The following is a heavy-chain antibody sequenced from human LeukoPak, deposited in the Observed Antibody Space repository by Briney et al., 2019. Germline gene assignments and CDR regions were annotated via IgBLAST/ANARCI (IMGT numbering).Heavy chain of an antibody. CDR2: IYENGGTT. D-gene: IGHD3-22*01. Sequence: PGGSLRLSCVGSGFTFRSHAMSWVRQAPEKGLEFVSGIYENGGTTYYADSVKGRFSISRDNSKNTLYLQMDSLRGEDTAVYYCAKDRYHYDNSGHLLDYWGQGTLVKVSS. J-gene: IGHJ4*02. V-gene: IGHV3-23*01. CDR1: GFTFRSHA. CDR3: AKDRYHYDNSGHLLDY.